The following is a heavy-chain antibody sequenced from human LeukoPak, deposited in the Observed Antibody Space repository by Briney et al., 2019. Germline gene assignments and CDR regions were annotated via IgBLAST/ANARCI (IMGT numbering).Heavy chain of an antibody. CDR3: AKDRSDFWSGYAVDY. D-gene: IGHD3-3*01. CDR2: IRYDGSNK. V-gene: IGHV3-30*02. CDR1: GFTFSSDG. Sequence: GGSLRLSCAASGFTFSSDGMHSFRQAPGKGLEWVAFIRYDGSNKYYADSVKGRFTISRDNSKNTLYLQMNSLRAEDTAVYYCAKDRSDFWSGYAVDYWGQGTLVTVSS. J-gene: IGHJ4*02.